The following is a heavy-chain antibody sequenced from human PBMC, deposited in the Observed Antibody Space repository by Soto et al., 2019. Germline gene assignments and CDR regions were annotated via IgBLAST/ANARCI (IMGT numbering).Heavy chain of an antibody. CDR3: ARHYYDSSGYYYFDY. V-gene: IGHV1-18*04. CDR1: GYTFTSYG. CDR2: ISAYNGNT. D-gene: IGHD3-22*01. J-gene: IGHJ4*02. Sequence: ASVKVSCKASGYTFTSYGISWVRQAPGQGLEWMGWISAYNGNTNYAQKLQGRVTMTTDTSTSTAYMELRSLRSDDTAVYYCARHYYDSSGYYYFDYWGQGTLVTVSS.